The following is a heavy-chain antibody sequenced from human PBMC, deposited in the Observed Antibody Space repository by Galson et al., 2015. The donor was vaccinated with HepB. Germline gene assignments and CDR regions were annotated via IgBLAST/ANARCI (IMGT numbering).Heavy chain of an antibody. CDR1: GFTFSSYA. CDR3: ARLGVTARLSSNWFDP. J-gene: IGHJ5*02. Sequence: SLRLSCAASGFTFSSYAMHWVRQAPGKGLEWVAVISYDGSNKYYADSVKGRFTISRDNSKNTLYLQMNSLRAEDTAVYYCARLGVTARLSSNWFDPWGQGTLVTVSS. CDR2: ISYDGSNK. V-gene: IGHV3-30*04. D-gene: IGHD2-21*02.